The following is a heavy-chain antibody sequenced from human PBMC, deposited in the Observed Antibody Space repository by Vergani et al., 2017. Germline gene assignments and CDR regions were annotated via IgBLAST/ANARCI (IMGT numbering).Heavy chain of an antibody. CDR1: GFSFSNYG. D-gene: IGHD5-18*01. J-gene: IGHJ1*01. Sequence: EVQLLESGGGLVQPGGSLRLSCAASGFSFSNYGLSWVRQAPGRGLEWVSAISGRGNSAYYADSVKGRFTISRDNSKNTLYLQMYSLRAEDTAVYYCARDARYRYGKEYCHQWGQGTLVTVSS. CDR3: ARDARYRYGKEYCHQ. V-gene: IGHV3-23*01. CDR2: ISGRGNSA.